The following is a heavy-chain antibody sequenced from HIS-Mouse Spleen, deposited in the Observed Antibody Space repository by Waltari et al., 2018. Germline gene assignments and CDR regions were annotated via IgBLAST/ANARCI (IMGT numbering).Heavy chain of an antibody. J-gene: IGHJ1*01. Sequence: QVQLQESGPGLVKPSETLSLTCPVSVGSIISYSWRWIRQPPGKGLGWIGRIYTSGSTNYNPSLKSRVTMSVDTSKNQFSLKLSSVTAADTAVYYCAREAHEYYYDSSGYSTEYFQHWGQGTLVTVSS. CDR2: IYTSGST. D-gene: IGHD3-22*01. CDR3: AREAHEYYYDSSGYSTEYFQH. V-gene: IGHV4-4*07. CDR1: VGSIISYS.